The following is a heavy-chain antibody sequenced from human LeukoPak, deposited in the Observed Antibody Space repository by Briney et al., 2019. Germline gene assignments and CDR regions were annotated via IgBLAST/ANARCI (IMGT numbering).Heavy chain of an antibody. J-gene: IGHJ5*02. V-gene: IGHV1-24*01. CDR1: GYTLTELS. CDR2: FDPEDGET. Sequence: ASVEVSCKVSGYTLTELSMHWVRQAPGEGLEWMGGFDPEDGETIYAQKFQGRVTMTEDTSTDTAYMELSSLRSEDTAVYYCATEPFWYSSSWPNWFDPWGQGTLVTVSS. D-gene: IGHD6-13*01. CDR3: ATEPFWYSSSWPNWFDP.